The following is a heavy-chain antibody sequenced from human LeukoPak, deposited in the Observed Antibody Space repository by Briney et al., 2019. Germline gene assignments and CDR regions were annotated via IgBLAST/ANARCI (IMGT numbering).Heavy chain of an antibody. CDR2: ISSSSSYI. Sequence: GGSLRLSYAASGFTFSSYSMNWVRQAPGKGLEWVSSISSSSSYIYYADSVKGRFTISRDNAKNTLYLQMNSLRPEDTAVYYCARAFSSALADWGQGTLVTVSS. D-gene: IGHD6-19*01. CDR3: ARAFSSALAD. CDR1: GFTFSSYS. J-gene: IGHJ4*02. V-gene: IGHV3-21*01.